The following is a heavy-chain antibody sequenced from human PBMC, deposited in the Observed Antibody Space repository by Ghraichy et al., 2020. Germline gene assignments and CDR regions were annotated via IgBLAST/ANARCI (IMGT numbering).Heavy chain of an antibody. CDR2: FSCCDGSP. J-gene: IGHJ6*02. V-gene: IGHV3-23*01. CDR1: GFTFSAYA. CDR3: AKAYFYRSGVYPGPPDYYCGMDV. Sequence: GGSLRLSCAASGFTFSAYAMSWVRQAPGKGLEWVSAFSCCDGSPYYADSVKGRFPISRDNSRNPLYLQMNSLRAEDTATYYFAKAYFYRSGVYPGPPDYYCGMDVWGQGTTVTVSS. D-gene: IGHD3-10*01.